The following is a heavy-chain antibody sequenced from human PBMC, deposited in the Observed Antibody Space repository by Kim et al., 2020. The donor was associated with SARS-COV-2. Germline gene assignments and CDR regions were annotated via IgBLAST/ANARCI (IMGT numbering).Heavy chain of an antibody. Sequence: GGSLRLSCAASGFTFSNAWMSWVRQAPGKGLEWVGRIKSKTDVGTTDYAAPVKGRFTISRDDSKNTLYLQMNSLKTEDTAVYYCTTLLRYFDWLAVKYYYHGMDVWGQRITVTVSS. V-gene: IGHV3-15*01. J-gene: IGHJ6*02. CDR2: IKSKTDVGTT. CDR3: TTLLRYFDWLAVKYYYHGMDV. CDR1: GFTFSNAW. D-gene: IGHD3-9*01.